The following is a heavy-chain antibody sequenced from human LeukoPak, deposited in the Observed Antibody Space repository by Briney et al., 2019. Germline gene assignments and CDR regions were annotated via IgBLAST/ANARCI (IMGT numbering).Heavy chain of an antibody. CDR3: ARAREQRNRFDP. CDR1: GGSISSSSYY. D-gene: IGHD6-25*01. CDR2: IYYSGST. V-gene: IGHV4-39*07. Sequence: SETLSLTCTVSGGSISSSSYYWGWIRQPPGKGLEWIGSIYYSGSTYYNPSLKSRVTISVDTSKNQFSLKLSSVTAADTAVYYCARAREQRNRFDPWGQGTLVTVSS. J-gene: IGHJ5*02.